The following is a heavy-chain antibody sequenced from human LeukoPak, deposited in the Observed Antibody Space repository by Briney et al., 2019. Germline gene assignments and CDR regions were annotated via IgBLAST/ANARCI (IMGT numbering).Heavy chain of an antibody. J-gene: IGHJ3*02. Sequence: TGGSLRLSCAASGFTFDDHAMHWVRQAPGKGLEWVAGISWNSENTGYADSVKGRFTISRGNAKNSLYVQMNRLRPEDTALYYCAKGYYYGSGSYSRAFDIWGQGTMVTVSS. D-gene: IGHD3-10*01. V-gene: IGHV3-9*01. CDR3: AKGYYYGSGSYSRAFDI. CDR2: ISWNSENT. CDR1: GFTFDDHA.